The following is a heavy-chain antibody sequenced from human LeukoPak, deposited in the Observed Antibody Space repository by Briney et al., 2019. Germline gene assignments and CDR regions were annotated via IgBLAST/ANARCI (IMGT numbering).Heavy chain of an antibody. CDR1: GGSISSSSYY. J-gene: IGHJ3*02. CDR3: ARWKDTVTTAFDI. Sequence: TSETLSLTCTVSGGSISSSSYYWGWIRQPPGKGLEWIGSIYYSGSTYYNPSLKSRVTISVDTSKNQFSLKLSSVTAADTAVYYCARWKDTVTTAFDIWGQGTMVTVSS. V-gene: IGHV4-39*01. CDR2: IYYSGST. D-gene: IGHD4-17*01.